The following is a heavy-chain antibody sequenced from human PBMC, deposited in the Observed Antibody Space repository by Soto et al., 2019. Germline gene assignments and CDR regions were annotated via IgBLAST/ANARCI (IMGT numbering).Heavy chain of an antibody. J-gene: IGHJ5*02. CDR1: GDNFSTYW. CDR2: IYFGDSNV. D-gene: IGHD1-26*01. CDR3: ARRTNSVGGPFDL. Sequence: GESLKISCQGSGDNFSTYWIGWVRQMPEKGLEWMGMIYFGDSNVKYSPSLQGQITISADKSITTAYLQWSSLKASDAAIYYCARRTNSVGGPFDLWGQGPLVTVYS. V-gene: IGHV5-51*01.